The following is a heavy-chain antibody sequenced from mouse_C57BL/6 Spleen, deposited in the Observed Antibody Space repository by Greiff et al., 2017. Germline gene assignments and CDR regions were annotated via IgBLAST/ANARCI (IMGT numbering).Heavy chain of an antibody. J-gene: IGHJ4*01. CDR1: GYTFTSYW. CDR2: IHPNSGST. D-gene: IGHD2-3*01. CDR3: ERRGYYESAKGD. Sequence: QVQLQQPGAELVKPGASVKLSCKASGYTFTSYWMHWVKQRPGQGLEWIGMIHPNSGSTNYNEKFKSKATLTVDKSSSTAYMQLSSLTSEDSAVYYSERRGYYESAKGDWGQGTSVTVAS. V-gene: IGHV1-64*01.